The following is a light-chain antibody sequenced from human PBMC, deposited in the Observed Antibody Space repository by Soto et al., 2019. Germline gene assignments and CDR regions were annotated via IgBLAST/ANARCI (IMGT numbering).Light chain of an antibody. CDR3: QQYYSYPYT. CDR2: GAS. J-gene: IGKJ2*01. CDR1: GSIVKW. V-gene: IGKV1-5*03. Sequence: DIHMTQSPSTLSASVGDRVTITCRASGSIVKWSAWYQQKPGEAPKALIYGASTLESGVPSRFSGSGSETEFTLTISGLQPDDLATYYCQQYYSYPYTFGQGTKLEIK.